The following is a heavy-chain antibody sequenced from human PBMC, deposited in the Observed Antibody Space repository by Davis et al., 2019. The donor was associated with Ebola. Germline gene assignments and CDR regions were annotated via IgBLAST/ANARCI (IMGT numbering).Heavy chain of an antibody. D-gene: IGHD6-19*01. Sequence: GESLKISCAASGFTFSSYAMSWVRQAPGKGLEWVSAISGSGGSTYYADSVKGRFTISRDNSKNTLYLQMNSLRAEDTAVYYCAKEIGGSGWYSIDYWGQGTLVTVSS. J-gene: IGHJ4*02. V-gene: IGHV3-23*01. CDR1: GFTFSSYA. CDR2: ISGSGGST. CDR3: AKEIGGSGWYSIDY.